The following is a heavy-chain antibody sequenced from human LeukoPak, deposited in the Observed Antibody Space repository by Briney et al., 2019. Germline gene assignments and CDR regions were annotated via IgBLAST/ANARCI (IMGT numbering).Heavy chain of an antibody. J-gene: IGHJ3*02. CDR3: ARGQDYYDSSGYYYRPFDI. V-gene: IGHV3-66*01. CDR2: IYSGGST. Sequence: GGSLRLSCAASGFTVSSNYMSWVRQAPGKGLEWVSVIYSGGSTYHADSVKGRFTISRDNSKNTLYLQMNSLSAEDTAVYYCARGQDYYDSSGYYYRPFDIWGQGTMVTVSS. CDR1: GFTVSSNY. D-gene: IGHD3-22*01.